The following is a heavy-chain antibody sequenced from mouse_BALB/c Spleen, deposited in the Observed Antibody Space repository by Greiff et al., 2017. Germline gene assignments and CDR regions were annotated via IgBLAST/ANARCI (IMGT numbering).Heavy chain of an antibody. J-gene: IGHJ4*01. CDR1: GFTFSSYA. D-gene: IGHD2-4*01. V-gene: IGHV5-9-4*01. CDR3: ARRGNYDYLYAMDY. Sequence: DVKLVESGGGLVKPGGSLKLSCAASGFTFSSYAMSWVRQSPEKRLEWVAEISSGGSYTYYPDTVTGRFTISRDNAKNTLYLEMSSLRSEDTAMYYCARRGNYDYLYAMDYWGQGTSVTVSS. CDR2: ISSGGSYT.